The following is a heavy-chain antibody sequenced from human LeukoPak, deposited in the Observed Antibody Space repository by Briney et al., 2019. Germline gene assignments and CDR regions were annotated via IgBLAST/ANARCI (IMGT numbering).Heavy chain of an antibody. V-gene: IGHV3-7*01. J-gene: IGHJ4*02. CDR2: INLDGTEE. CDR1: GFVFSTYW. CDR3: AGGRHDSLH. D-gene: IGHD3-16*01. Sequence: GGSLRLSCAASGFVFSTYWMTWVRQAPGKGLEWVANINLDGTEEHYVDSSLKGRFTISRDNAKNSLYLQMTSLRVEDTAVYYCAGGRHDSLHWGQGTLVTVSS.